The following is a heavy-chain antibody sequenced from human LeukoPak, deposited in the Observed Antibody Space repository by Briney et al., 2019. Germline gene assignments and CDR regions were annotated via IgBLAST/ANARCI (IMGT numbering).Heavy chain of an antibody. CDR3: AAAIYCSGGSCYSYKGVLWFDP. Sequence: SVKVSCKASGFTFTSSAVQWVRQARGQRLEWIGWIVVGSGNTNYAQKFQERVTITRDMSTSTAYMELSSLRSEDTAVYYCAAAIYCSGGSCYSYKGVLWFDPWGQGTLVTVSS. V-gene: IGHV1-58*01. CDR2: IVVGSGNT. J-gene: IGHJ5*02. D-gene: IGHD2-15*01. CDR1: GFTFTSSA.